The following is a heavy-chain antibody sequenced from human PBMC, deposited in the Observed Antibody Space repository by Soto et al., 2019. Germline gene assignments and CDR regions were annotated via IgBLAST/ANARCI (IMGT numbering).Heavy chain of an antibody. CDR3: GRCTSTSCHLGSDY. CDR1: GFTFSSYA. CDR2: ISHDGINK. D-gene: IGHD2-2*01. Sequence: QVQLVESGGGLVKPGGSLRLSCAASGFTFSSYAMNWVRQAPGKGLEWVALISHDGINKYYADSVRGRFTISRDSSTNTLYLQMNSLRAADTAVYYCGRCTSTSCHLGSDYWGQGTLVTVSS. V-gene: IGHV3-30-3*01. J-gene: IGHJ4*02.